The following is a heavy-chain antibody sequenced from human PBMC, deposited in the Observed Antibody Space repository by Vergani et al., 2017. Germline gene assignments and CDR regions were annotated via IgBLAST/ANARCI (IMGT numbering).Heavy chain of an antibody. J-gene: IGHJ4*02. CDR2: IRYDGSNK. CDR1: GFTFSSYG. Sequence: QVQLVESGGGVVQPGGSLRLSCAASGFTFSSYGMHWVRQAPGKGLEWVAFIRYDGSNKYYADSVKGRFTISRDNSKNTLYLQMNSLRAEDTAVYYCAKDRHWVAAAGYYFDYWGQGTLVTVSS. D-gene: IGHD6-13*01. V-gene: IGHV3-30*02. CDR3: AKDRHWVAAAGYYFDY.